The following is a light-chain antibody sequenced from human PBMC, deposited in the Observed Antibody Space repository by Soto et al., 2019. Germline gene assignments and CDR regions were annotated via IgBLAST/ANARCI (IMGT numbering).Light chain of an antibody. Sequence: EIVLTQSPGTLSLSPGERVTLSCRASQSISSSYLAWYQHKPGQAPRLLIYGASSRATGIPDRFSGSGSGTDFTLTISRLEPEDFAVFYCQQYGSSPCTFGPGTKLDIK. V-gene: IGKV3-20*01. CDR3: QQYGSSPCT. J-gene: IGKJ3*01. CDR2: GAS. CDR1: QSISSSY.